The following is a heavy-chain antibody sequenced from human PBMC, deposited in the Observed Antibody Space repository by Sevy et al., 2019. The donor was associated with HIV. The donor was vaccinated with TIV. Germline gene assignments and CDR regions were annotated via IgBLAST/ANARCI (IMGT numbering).Heavy chain of an antibody. Sequence: SETLSLTCTVSGGSISSYYWSWIRQPAGKGLEWIGRIYTSGSTNYNPSLKSRVTMSVDTSKNQFSLKLSSVTAADTAVYYCARDMLDYDFWSGYFSNYYSMDVWGQGTTVTVSS. CDR1: GGSISSYY. J-gene: IGHJ6*02. V-gene: IGHV4-4*07. CDR2: IYTSGST. CDR3: ARDMLDYDFWSGYFSNYYSMDV. D-gene: IGHD3-3*01.